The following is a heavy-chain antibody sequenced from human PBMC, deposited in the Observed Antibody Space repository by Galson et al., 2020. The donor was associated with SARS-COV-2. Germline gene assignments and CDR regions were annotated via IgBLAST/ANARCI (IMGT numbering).Heavy chain of an antibody. D-gene: IGHD4-17*01. CDR1: GGSISSYY. V-gene: IGHV4-59*01. J-gene: IGHJ4*02. CDR3: ARNPTTVTPFDS. Sequence: SETLSLTCTVSGGSISSYYWSWIRQPPGKGLEWIGYIYYSGSTNYNPSLKSRVTISVDTSKNQFSLKLSSVTAADSAVYYCARNPTTVTPFDSWGQGTLVTVSS. CDR2: IYYSGST.